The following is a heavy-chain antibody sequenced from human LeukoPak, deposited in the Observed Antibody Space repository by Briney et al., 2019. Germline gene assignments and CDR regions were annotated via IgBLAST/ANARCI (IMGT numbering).Heavy chain of an antibody. CDR1: GFTFSDSW. Sequence: GGSLRLSCAVSGFTFSDSWMHWVRQAPGKGLVWVSRINSDGSITAYADSVKGRFTISRDNAKNTLYLQMNSLRAEDTGVYYCTRADEYGGNTLWGQGTLVTVSS. CDR3: TRADEYGGNTL. V-gene: IGHV3-74*01. D-gene: IGHD4-23*01. CDR2: INSDGSIT. J-gene: IGHJ4*02.